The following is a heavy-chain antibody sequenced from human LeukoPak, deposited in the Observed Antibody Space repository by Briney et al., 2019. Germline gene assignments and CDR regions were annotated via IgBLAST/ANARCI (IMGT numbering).Heavy chain of an antibody. J-gene: IGHJ4*02. CDR3: ARAMTTVTSNPFDY. CDR1: GFTFSSYW. CDR2: IKQDGSEK. D-gene: IGHD4-17*01. V-gene: IGHV3-7*01. Sequence: PGGSLRLSCAASGFTFSSYWMSWVRQAPGKGLEWVANIKQDGSEKYYVDSVKGRFTISRDNAKNSLYLQMNSLRAEDTAVYYCARAMTTVTSNPFDYWGQGTLVTVSA.